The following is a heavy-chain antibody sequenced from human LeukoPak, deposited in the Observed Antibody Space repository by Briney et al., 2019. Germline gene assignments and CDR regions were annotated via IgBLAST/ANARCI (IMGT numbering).Heavy chain of an antibody. Sequence: PGGSLRLSCAASGFTFSSYSMNWVRQAPGKGLEWVSYISSSSSYTNYADSVKGRFTISRDNAKNSLYLQTNSLRAEDTAVYYCARDPMDIRGFGWFDPWGQGTLVTVSS. D-gene: IGHD3-10*01. CDR2: ISSSSSYT. J-gene: IGHJ5*02. CDR3: ARDPMDIRGFGWFDP. V-gene: IGHV3-21*05. CDR1: GFTFSSYS.